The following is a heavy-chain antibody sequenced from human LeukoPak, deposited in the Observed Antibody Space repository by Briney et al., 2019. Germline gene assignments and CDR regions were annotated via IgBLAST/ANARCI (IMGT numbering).Heavy chain of an antibody. V-gene: IGHV4-34*01. D-gene: IGHD6-13*01. CDR3: ARRSSWYFDY. J-gene: IGHJ4*02. Sequence: PSETLSLTCAVYGGSFSGYYWSWIRQPPGKGLEWIGEINHSGSTNYNPSLKSRVTISVDTSKNQFSLKLSSVTAADTAVYYCARRSSWYFDYWGQGSLVTVSS. CDR2: INHSGST. CDR1: GGSFSGYY.